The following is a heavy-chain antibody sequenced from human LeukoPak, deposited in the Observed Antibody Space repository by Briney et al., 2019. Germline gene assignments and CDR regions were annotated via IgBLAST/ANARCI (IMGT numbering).Heavy chain of an antibody. V-gene: IGHV3-30*04. CDR3: ARTQIVGATVYFDY. Sequence: GGSLRLSCAASGFTFSSYAMHWVREAPGRGLEWVAVISYDGSNKYYADSVKGRFTISRDNSKNTLYLQMNSLRAEDTAVYYCARTQIVGATVYFDYWGQGTLVTVSS. D-gene: IGHD1-26*01. CDR1: GFTFSSYA. CDR2: ISYDGSNK. J-gene: IGHJ4*02.